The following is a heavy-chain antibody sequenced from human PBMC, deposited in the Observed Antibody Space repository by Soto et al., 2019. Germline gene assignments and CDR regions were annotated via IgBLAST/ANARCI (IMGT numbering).Heavy chain of an antibody. V-gene: IGHV6-1*01. J-gene: IGHJ3*02. CDR1: GDSGSRNSAA. CDR2: TYYRSKWYN. CDR3: ARNAANWEAFDI. Sequence: SQTRSVTCAVSGDSGSRNSAAWNWIRQSPSRGLEWLGRTYYRSKWYNDYAVSVKSRITINPDTSKNQFSLQLNSVTPEDTAVYYCARNAANWEAFDIWGQGTMVTVSS. D-gene: IGHD7-27*01.